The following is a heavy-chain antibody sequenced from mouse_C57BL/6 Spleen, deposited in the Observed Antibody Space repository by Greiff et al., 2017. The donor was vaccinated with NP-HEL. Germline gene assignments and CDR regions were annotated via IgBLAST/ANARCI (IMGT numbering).Heavy chain of an antibody. CDR2: IVPNSGGP. CDR3: ARAPDYGNYVWYFDV. Sequence: QVQLQQPGAELVKPGASVKLSCKASGYTFTSYWMHWVKPRPGRGLEWIGRIVPNSGGPKYNEKFKSKATLTVDNPSSTAYMQLSSLTSEDSVVYYCARAPDYGNYVWYFDVWGTGTTVTVSS. J-gene: IGHJ1*03. CDR1: GYTFTSYW. D-gene: IGHD2-1*01. V-gene: IGHV1-72*01.